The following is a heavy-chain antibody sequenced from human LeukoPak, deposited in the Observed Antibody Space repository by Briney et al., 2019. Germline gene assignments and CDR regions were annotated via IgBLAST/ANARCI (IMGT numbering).Heavy chain of an antibody. V-gene: IGHV3-7*01. CDR3: ARVMSASVWRSYGSYYYYYYMDI. CDR1: GFTFSSYW. Sequence: GGSLRLSCAASGFTFSSYWMSWVRQAPGKGLEWVANIKQDGSEKYSVDSVKGRFTMSRDNAKNSLYMQMNSLRAEDTAVYYCARVMSASVWRSYGSYYYYYYMDIWGKGTTVTVSS. CDR2: IKQDGSEK. J-gene: IGHJ6*03. D-gene: IGHD3-16*01.